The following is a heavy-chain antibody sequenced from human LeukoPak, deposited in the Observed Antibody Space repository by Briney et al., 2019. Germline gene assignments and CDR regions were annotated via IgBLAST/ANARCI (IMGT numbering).Heavy chain of an antibody. V-gene: IGHV3-48*01. CDR2: ISSSSSTI. CDR3: AREKHYGDYVDFDY. Sequence: GGSLRLSCAASGFTFSSYSMNWVRQAPGKGLEWVSYISSSSSTIYYADSVKGRFTISRDNAKNSLYLQMNSLRAEDTAVYYCAREKHYGDYVDFDYWGQGTLVTVSS. D-gene: IGHD4-17*01. J-gene: IGHJ4*02. CDR1: GFTFSSYS.